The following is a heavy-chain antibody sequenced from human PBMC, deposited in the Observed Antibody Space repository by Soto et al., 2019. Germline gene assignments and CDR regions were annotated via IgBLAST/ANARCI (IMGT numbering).Heavy chain of an antibody. Sequence: EVPLLESGGGLVQPGGSLRLSCAASGFTFSSYAMSWVRQAPGKGLEWVSAISGSGGSTYYADSVKGRFTISRDNSKNTLYLQMNSLRAEDTAVYYCAKVTYSSSWPNDAFDIWGQGTMVTVSS. CDR3: AKVTYSSSWPNDAFDI. J-gene: IGHJ3*02. D-gene: IGHD6-13*01. CDR1: GFTFSSYA. CDR2: ISGSGGST. V-gene: IGHV3-23*01.